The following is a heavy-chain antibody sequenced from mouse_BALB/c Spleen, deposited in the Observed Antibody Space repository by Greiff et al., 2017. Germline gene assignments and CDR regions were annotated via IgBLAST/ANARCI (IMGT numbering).Heavy chain of an antibody. CDR2: IDPENGDT. Sequence: VQLQQSGAELVRSGASVKLSCTASGFNIKDYYMPWVKQRPEQGLEWIGWIDPENGDTEYAPKFQGKATMTADTSSNTAFLQLSSLTSEDTAVYYCNPHRDEDFDYWGQGTTVTVSA. CDR1: GFNIKDYY. D-gene: IGHD2-14*01. CDR3: NPHRDEDFDY. J-gene: IGHJ2*01. V-gene: IGHV14-4*02.